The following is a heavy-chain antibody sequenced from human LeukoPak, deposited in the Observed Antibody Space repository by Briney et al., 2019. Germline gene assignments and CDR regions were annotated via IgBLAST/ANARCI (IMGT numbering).Heavy chain of an antibody. D-gene: IGHD5-18*01. CDR3: ARVGRGYSYGYFDY. Sequence: ASVKVSCKASGYTFTGYYMHWVRQAPGQGLEWVGWINTHSGGTNYAQKFQGRVTMTRDTSISTAYMELSRLRSDDTAVYYCARVGRGYSYGYFDYWGQGTLVTVSS. V-gene: IGHV1-2*02. J-gene: IGHJ4*02. CDR2: INTHSGGT. CDR1: GYTFTGYY.